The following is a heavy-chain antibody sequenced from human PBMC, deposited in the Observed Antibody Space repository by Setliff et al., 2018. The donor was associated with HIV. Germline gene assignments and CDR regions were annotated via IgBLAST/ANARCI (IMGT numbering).Heavy chain of an antibody. CDR2: LSPSGTT. V-gene: IGHV4-34*01. CDR3: ASRVYYYDSSGYLREEGFDP. CDR1: GGSFTEYY. Sequence: SETLSLTCAVYGGSFTEYYWNWIRQPPGKGLEWIGELSPSGTTRSSPSLKSRVTISIDTSKNQFSLNLTSVTAADAAVYYCASRVYYYDSSGYLREEGFDPWGQGTLVTVSS. D-gene: IGHD3-22*01. J-gene: IGHJ5*02.